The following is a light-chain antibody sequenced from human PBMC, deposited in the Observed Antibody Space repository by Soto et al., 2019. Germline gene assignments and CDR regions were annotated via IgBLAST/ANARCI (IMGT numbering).Light chain of an antibody. V-gene: IGLV2-14*01. CDR2: EVR. J-gene: IGLJ3*02. CDR1: MRDVGAYNL. Sequence: QSALTQPASVSGSAGQSITISCSGTMRDVGAYNLVSWYQQHPGTAPKLIIYEVRNRPSGISSRFSGSRSGNTASLTISGLQSDDEGDYYCSAYTHRSTLVFGGGTKLTVL. CDR3: SAYTHRSTLV.